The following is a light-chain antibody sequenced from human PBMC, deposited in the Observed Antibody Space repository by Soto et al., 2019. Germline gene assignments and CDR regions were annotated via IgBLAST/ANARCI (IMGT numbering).Light chain of an antibody. Sequence: QSVLPQPPSASGTPGQRVTISCFTTNSRCGSNYVYWYQQLPGAAPKLLIYRNDQRPSGVPDRFSASKSGTSASLAISGLRAEDEADYFCAKWDDSLRVYVFGSGTKVTVL. CDR3: AKWDDSLRVYV. CDR2: RND. J-gene: IGLJ1*01. CDR1: NSRCGSNY. V-gene: IGLV1-47*01.